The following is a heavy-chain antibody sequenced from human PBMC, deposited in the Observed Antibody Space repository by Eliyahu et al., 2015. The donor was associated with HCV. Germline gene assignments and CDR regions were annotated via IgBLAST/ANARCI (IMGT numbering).Heavy chain of an antibody. V-gene: IGHV3-9*01. CDR2: ISWNGGSV. J-gene: IGHJ6*03. CDR1: GFRFDXYA. D-gene: IGHD3-10*01. Sequence: EVQLVESGGGLVQPGRSLRLSCAAXGFRFDXYARHWVRQAPGKGLEWVSGISWNGGSVGYVDSVKGRFTISRDNAKNSLYLQMNSLRAEDTALYYCAKDGGEPNPFYYYYYMDVWGKGTTVTVSS. CDR3: AKDGGEPNPFYYYYYMDV.